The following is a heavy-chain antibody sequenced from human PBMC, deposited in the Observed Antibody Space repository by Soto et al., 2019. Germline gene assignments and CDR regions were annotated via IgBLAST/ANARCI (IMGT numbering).Heavy chain of an antibody. D-gene: IGHD3-22*01. CDR1: GYTFTSYD. J-gene: IGHJ5*02. Sequence: GASVKVSCKASGYTFTSYDINWVRQATGQGLEWMGWMNPNSGNTGYAQKFQGRVTMTRNTSISTAYMELSSLRSEDTAVYYGARGGSYYDSSGYYYGWFDPWGQGTLVTVSS. V-gene: IGHV1-8*01. CDR3: ARGGSYYDSSGYYYGWFDP. CDR2: MNPNSGNT.